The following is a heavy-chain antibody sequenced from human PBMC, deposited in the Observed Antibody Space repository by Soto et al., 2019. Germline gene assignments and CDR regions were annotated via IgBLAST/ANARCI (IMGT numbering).Heavy chain of an antibody. D-gene: IGHD3-22*01. CDR3: ARSYYDSSGYSNTFDY. V-gene: IGHV2-26*01. CDR1: GFSLSNARMG. Sequence: VSGPTLVNPTETLTLTCTVSGFSLSNARMGVSWIRQPPGKALEWLAHIFSNDEKSYSTSLKSRLTISKDTSKSQVVLTMTNMDPVDTATYYCARSYYDSSGYSNTFDYWGQGTLVTVSS. CDR2: IFSNDEK. J-gene: IGHJ4*02.